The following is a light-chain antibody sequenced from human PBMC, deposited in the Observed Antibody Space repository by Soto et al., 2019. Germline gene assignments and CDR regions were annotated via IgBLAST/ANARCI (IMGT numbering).Light chain of an antibody. CDR3: QQSYSTPLT. CDR1: QSISSY. V-gene: IGKV1-39*01. CDR2: TTS. J-gene: IGKJ4*01. Sequence: DIQMTQSRSSLSASVGDRVTITCRASQSISSYLNWYQQKPGKAPKLLIYTTSTLQSEVPSRFSGSGSETDFTLTLSSLQPEDGATYDCQQSYSTPLTFGGGTKVDIK.